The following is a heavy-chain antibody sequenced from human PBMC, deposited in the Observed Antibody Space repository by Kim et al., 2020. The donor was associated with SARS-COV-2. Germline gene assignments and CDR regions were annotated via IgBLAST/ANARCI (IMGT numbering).Heavy chain of an antibody. Sequence: SETLSLTCSVSGASIRFSSHYWGWIRQAPGKGLEWLGNFYYNGSTKYNPSLKSRLTIIGDTSKNQFSLNLRSLTVADTAVYYCGRLPSAPQTGFWIGAHYHYYGMDVWGQGSTVTVSS. CDR3: GRLPSAPQTGFWIGAHYHYYGMDV. CDR1: GASIRFSSHY. D-gene: IGHD3-3*01. J-gene: IGHJ6*02. V-gene: IGHV4-39*01. CDR2: FYYNGST.